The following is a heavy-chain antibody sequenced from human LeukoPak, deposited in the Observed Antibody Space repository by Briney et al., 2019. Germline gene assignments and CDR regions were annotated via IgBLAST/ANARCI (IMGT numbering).Heavy chain of an antibody. J-gene: IGHJ4*02. Sequence: SQTLSLTCTVSGGSISSGDYYWSWIRQPPGKGLEWIGYIYYSGSTNYNPSLKSRVTISVDTSKNQFSLKLSSVTAADTAVYYCARRRSGSSSYYYDYWGQGTPVTVSS. V-gene: IGHV4-30-4*01. CDR1: GGSISSGDYY. CDR3: ARRRSGSSSYYYDY. D-gene: IGHD3-22*01. CDR2: IYYSGST.